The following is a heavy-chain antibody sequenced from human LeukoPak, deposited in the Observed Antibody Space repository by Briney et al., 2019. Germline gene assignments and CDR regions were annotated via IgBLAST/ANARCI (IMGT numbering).Heavy chain of an antibody. Sequence: SQTLSLTCAPSGDSVSTNSATWTWIRQSPSRGLEWLGRTYYRSKWYVDYAVSLKGRITINPDTSKNQFSLQLNSVTPDDTAVYYCARLIGSSWFDSWGQGTLVTVSS. CDR2: TYYRSKWYV. CDR1: GDSVSTNSAT. V-gene: IGHV6-1*01. D-gene: IGHD3-16*01. CDR3: ARLIGSSWFDS. J-gene: IGHJ5*01.